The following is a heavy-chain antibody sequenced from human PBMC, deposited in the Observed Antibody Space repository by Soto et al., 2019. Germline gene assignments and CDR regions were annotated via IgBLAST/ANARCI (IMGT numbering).Heavy chain of an antibody. CDR2: IYYSGST. J-gene: IGHJ1*01. D-gene: IGHD6-25*01. V-gene: IGHV4-39*01. Sequence: SETLSLTCTVSGGSISSSSYYWGWIRQPPGKGLEWIGSIYYSGSTYYNPSLKSRVTISVDTSKNQFSLKLSSVTAADTAVYYCARLIRRIRGAAGRPTSEYFQHWGQGTLVTVSS. CDR1: GGSISSSSYY. CDR3: ARLIRRIRGAAGRPTSEYFQH.